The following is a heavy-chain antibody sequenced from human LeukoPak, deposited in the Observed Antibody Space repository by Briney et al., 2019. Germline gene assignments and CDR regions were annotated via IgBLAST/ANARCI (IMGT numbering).Heavy chain of an antibody. Sequence: GESLKISCKGSGYSFTSYWIAWVRQMPGKGLEWMGIIYPGDSDTRYSPSFQGQVTVSVDKSISTAYLQWSSLRASDTGMYYCARDRASGGNSLDALDIWGLGTMVTVSS. CDR3: ARDRASGGNSLDALDI. V-gene: IGHV5-51*01. J-gene: IGHJ3*02. CDR2: IYPGDSDT. D-gene: IGHD4-23*01. CDR1: GYSFTSYW.